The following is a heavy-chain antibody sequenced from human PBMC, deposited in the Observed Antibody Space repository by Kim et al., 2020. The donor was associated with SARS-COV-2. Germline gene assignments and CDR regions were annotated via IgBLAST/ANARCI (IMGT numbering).Heavy chain of an antibody. J-gene: IGHJ5*02. CDR2: IYYSGST. V-gene: IGHV4-39*07. CDR1: GGSISSSSYY. D-gene: IGHD6-13*01. CDR3: ARASPLSAAGTWWFDP. Sequence: SETLSLTCTVSGGSISSSSYYWGWIRQPPGKGLEWIGSIYYSGSTYYNPSLKSRVTISVDTSKNQFSLKLSSVTAADTAVYYCARASPLSAAGTWWFDPWGQGTLVTVSS.